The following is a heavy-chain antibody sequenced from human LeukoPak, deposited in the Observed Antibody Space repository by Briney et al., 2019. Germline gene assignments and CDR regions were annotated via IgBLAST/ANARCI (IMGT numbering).Heavy chain of an antibody. J-gene: IGHJ4*02. Sequence: ASVTVSCQTSGYIFSNYDINWVRQAPGEGLEWMGWVKSTSGSTAIARRFQGRVSMTRDTSTNTAHMELSGLASEDPSVFYCARGGGGGAGVYSYGFYFDYWGQGTPLIVSS. CDR2: VKSTSGST. V-gene: IGHV1-8*01. CDR3: ARGGGGGAGVYSYGFYFDY. CDR1: GYIFSNYD. D-gene: IGHD5-18*01.